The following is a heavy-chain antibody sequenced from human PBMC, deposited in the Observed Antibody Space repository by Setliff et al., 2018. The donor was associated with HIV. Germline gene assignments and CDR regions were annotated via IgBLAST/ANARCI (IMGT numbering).Heavy chain of an antibody. CDR1: GGSISSYY. D-gene: IGHD3-22*01. V-gene: IGHV4-59*08. J-gene: IGHJ4*02. CDR3: ARQFGSGFYFDY. Sequence: SETLSLTCTVSGGSISSYYWSWIRQPPGKGLEWIGYISYSGSTNYNPSLKSRVTLSVDTSKNQFSLKLTSVTAADTALYFCARQFGSGFYFDYWGRGTLVTVSS. CDR2: ISYSGST.